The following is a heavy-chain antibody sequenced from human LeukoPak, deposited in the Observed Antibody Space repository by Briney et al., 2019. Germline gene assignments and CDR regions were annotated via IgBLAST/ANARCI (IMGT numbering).Heavy chain of an antibody. Sequence: GRSLRLSCAASGFTFSSYGMHWVSQAPGKGLEWVAVISYDGSNKYYADSVKGRFTISRDNSKNTLYLQMNSLRAEDTAVYYCAKDRHCSGGSCYPGPYYYGMDVWGQGTTVTVSS. D-gene: IGHD2-15*01. CDR3: AKDRHCSGGSCYPGPYYYGMDV. J-gene: IGHJ6*02. CDR2: ISYDGSNK. V-gene: IGHV3-30*18. CDR1: GFTFSSYG.